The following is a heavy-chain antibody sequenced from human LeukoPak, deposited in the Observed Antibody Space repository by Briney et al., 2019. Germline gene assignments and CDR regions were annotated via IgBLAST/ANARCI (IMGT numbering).Heavy chain of an antibody. CDR3: ARDLGEIVVVPAAIEGYNWFDP. D-gene: IGHD2-2*01. V-gene: IGHV1-2*02. Sequence: ASVKVSCKASGYTFTGYYMHWVRQAPGQGLEWMGWINPNSGGTNYAQKLQGRVTMTTDTSTSTAYMELRSLRSDDTAVYYCARDLGEIVVVPAAIEGYNWFDPWGQGTLVTVSS. CDR2: INPNSGGT. CDR1: GYTFTGYY. J-gene: IGHJ5*02.